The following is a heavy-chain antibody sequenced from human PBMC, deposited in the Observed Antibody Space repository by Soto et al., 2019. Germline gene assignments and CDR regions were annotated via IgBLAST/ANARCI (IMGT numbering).Heavy chain of an antibody. J-gene: IGHJ6*02. Sequence: GGSLRLSCAASGFTFSSYAMHWVRQAPGKGLEWVAVISYDGSNKYYADSVKGRFTISRDNSKNTLYLQMNSLRAEDTAVYYCARDTGYYYGSGAPYYYGMDVWGQGTTVTVSS. D-gene: IGHD3-10*01. CDR1: GFTFSSYA. CDR3: ARDTGYYYGSGAPYYYGMDV. CDR2: ISYDGSNK. V-gene: IGHV3-30-3*01.